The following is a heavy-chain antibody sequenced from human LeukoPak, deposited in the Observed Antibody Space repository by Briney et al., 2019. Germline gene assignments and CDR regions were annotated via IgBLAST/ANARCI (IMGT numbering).Heavy chain of an antibody. D-gene: IGHD4-11*01. J-gene: IGHJ6*03. CDR2: INHSGST. V-gene: IGHV4-34*01. CDR1: GGSFSGYY. Sequence: PSETLSLTCAVYGGSFSGYYWSWIRQPPGKGLEWIGEINHSGSTNYNPSLKSRVTISVDASKNQFSLKLSSVTAADTAVYFCARGRVSSSTWHSTYYYYFYMDVWGKGTTVTVSS. CDR3: ARGRVSSSTWHSTYYYYFYMDV.